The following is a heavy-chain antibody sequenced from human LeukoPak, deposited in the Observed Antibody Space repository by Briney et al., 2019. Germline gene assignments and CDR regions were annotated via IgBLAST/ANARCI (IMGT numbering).Heavy chain of an antibody. CDR3: ARDMNYGSGSYYYDY. CDR1: GFTFSSYS. V-gene: IGHV3-48*02. CDR2: ISTSGTNI. J-gene: IGHJ4*02. Sequence: PGGSLRLSWAASGFTFSSYSMNWVRQAPGKGLEWVSYISTSGTNIYYADSVKGRFTISRDNAKNSLYLQMIGLRDEDTAVYYCARDMNYGSGSYYYDYWGQGTLVTVSS. D-gene: IGHD3-10*01.